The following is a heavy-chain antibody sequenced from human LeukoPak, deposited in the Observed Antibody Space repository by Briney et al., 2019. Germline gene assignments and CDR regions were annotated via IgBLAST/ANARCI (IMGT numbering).Heavy chain of an antibody. CDR1: GGTSSSYA. Sequence: GASVKVSCKASGGTSSSYAISWVRQAPGQGLEWMGGIIPIFGTTNYAQKFQDRVTITADKSTSTAYMELSSLRSEDTAVYYCARVVGLTGYSSSWYSGYYYYMDVWGKGTTVTVSS. D-gene: IGHD6-13*01. CDR3: ARVVGLTGYSSSWYSGYYYYMDV. V-gene: IGHV1-69*06. J-gene: IGHJ6*03. CDR2: IIPIFGTT.